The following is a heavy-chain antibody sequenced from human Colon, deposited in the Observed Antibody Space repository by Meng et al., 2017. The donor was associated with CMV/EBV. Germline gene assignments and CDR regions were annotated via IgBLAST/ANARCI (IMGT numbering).Heavy chain of an antibody. CDR3: ARDLRDVVSSGA. D-gene: IGHD5/OR15-5a*01. J-gene: IGHJ4*02. CDR2: IRYDGSEQ. V-gene: IGHV3-30*02. Sequence: GGSLRLSCAASGFSFNTFGMHWVRQAPGKGLEWVASIRYDGSEQYYADAVEGRFTISRDNSKNTVDLHMNSLRPDDTAIYYCARDLRDVVSSGAWGQGTLVTVSS. CDR1: GFSFNTFG.